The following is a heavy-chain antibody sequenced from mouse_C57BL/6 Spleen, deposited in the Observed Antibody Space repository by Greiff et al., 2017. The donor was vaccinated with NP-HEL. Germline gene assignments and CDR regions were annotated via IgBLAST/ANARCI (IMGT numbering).Heavy chain of an antibody. CDR3: TTYYYGSSYWYFDV. V-gene: IGHV1-15*01. J-gene: IGHJ1*03. CDR2: IDPETGGT. D-gene: IGHD1-1*01. CDR1: GYTFTDYE. Sequence: QVQLQQSGAELVRPGASVTLSCKASGYTFTDYEMHWVKQTPVHGLEWIGAIDPETGGTAYNQKFKGKAILTADKSSSTAYMELRSLTSEDSAFYYCTTYYYGSSYWYFDVWGTGTTVTVSS.